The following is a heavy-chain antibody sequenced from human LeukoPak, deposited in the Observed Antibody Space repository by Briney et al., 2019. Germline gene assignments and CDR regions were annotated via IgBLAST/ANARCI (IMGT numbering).Heavy chain of an antibody. J-gene: IGHJ4*02. D-gene: IGHD1-26*01. CDR2: IKQDGSKK. CDR3: ARDQWGD. Sequence: GGSLRLSCATSGFTLSNVWMSWVRQAPGKGLEWVANIKQDGSKKSYVDSVKGRFTISRDNAKNSLYLQMSSLRGEDTAVYYCARDQWGDLGQGTLVTVSS. CDR1: GFTLSNVW. V-gene: IGHV3-7*01.